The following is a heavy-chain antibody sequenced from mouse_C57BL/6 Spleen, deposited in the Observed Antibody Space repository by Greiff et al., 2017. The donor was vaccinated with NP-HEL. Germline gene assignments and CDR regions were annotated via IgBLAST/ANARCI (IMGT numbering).Heavy chain of an antibody. D-gene: IGHD1-1*01. CDR1: GYTFTSYW. V-gene: IGHV1-61*01. J-gene: IGHJ3*01. CDR2: IYPSDSET. CDR3: AIITTWS. Sequence: QVHVKQPGAELVRPGSSVKLSCKASGYTFTSYWMDWVKQRPGQGLEWIGNIYPSDSETHYNQKFKDKATLTVDKSSSTAYMQLSSLTSEDSAVYYCAIITTWSWGQGTLVTVSA.